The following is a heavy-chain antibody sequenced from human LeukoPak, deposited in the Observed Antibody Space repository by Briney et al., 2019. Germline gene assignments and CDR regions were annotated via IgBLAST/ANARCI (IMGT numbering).Heavy chain of an antibody. CDR1: GYTFTSYD. Sequence: ASVNVSCKASGYTFTSYDINWVRQAPGQGLEWMGWMNPNSDNAGYAQKFQGRVTMTRNPSISTAYMELSSLRSEDTAVYYCARNVRDTGAFDYWGQGTLVTVSS. V-gene: IGHV1-8*01. CDR3: ARNVRDTGAFDY. CDR2: MNPNSDNA. D-gene: IGHD5-18*01. J-gene: IGHJ4*02.